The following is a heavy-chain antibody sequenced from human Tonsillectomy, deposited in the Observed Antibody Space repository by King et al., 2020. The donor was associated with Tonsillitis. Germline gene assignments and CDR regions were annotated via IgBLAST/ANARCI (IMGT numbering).Heavy chain of an antibody. J-gene: IGHJ4*02. CDR3: ASLSITMIRGVTDY. CDR2: IYYSGST. V-gene: IGHV4-30-4*01. Sequence: VQLQESGPGLVKPSQTLSLTCTVSGGSISSGDYYWTWIRQPPGKGLVCIGDIYYSGSTFYNPPPKSRVTIAMDTSKNQFSLKLSSVTAADTAVYYCASLSITMIRGVTDYWGQGTLVTVSS. CDR1: GGSISSGDYY. D-gene: IGHD3-10*01.